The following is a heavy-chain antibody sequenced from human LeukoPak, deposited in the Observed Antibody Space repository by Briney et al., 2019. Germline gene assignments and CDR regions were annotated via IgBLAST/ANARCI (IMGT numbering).Heavy chain of an antibody. Sequence: ETLSLTCAVYGGSFSGYYWSWVRQAPGKGLEWVANIKQDGSEKYYVDSVKGRFTISRDNAKNSLYLQMNSLRAEDTAVYYCARGPAPFGTMIVVVGAFDIWGQGTMVAVSS. CDR3: ARGPAPFGTMIVVVGAFDI. V-gene: IGHV3-7*01. D-gene: IGHD3-22*01. CDR1: GGSFSGYY. CDR2: IKQDGSEK. J-gene: IGHJ3*02.